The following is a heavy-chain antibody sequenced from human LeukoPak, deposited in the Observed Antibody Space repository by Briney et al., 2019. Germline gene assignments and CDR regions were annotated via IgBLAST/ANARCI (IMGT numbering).Heavy chain of an antibody. J-gene: IGHJ4*02. V-gene: IGHV4-39*07. CDR2: IYYSGST. Sequence: PSETLSLTCTVSGGSLSSGGYYWGWIRQPPGKGLEWIGSIYYSGSTNYNPSLKSRVTISVDTSKNQFSLKLSSVTAADTAVYYCARTYYDSSGYYSQFDYWGQGTLVTVSS. D-gene: IGHD3-22*01. CDR3: ARTYYDSSGYYSQFDY. CDR1: GGSLSSGGYY.